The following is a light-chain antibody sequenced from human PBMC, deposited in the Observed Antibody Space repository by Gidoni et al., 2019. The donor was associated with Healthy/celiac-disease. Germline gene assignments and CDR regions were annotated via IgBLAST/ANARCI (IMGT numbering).Light chain of an antibody. J-gene: IGKJ1*01. Sequence: DIQMTQSPSSLSASVGDRFTIHCRARQSISSYLNWYQQKPGKAPKRLIYAASSLQSGVPSRFSGSGSGTDFTLTISSLQPEDFSTYYCQQSNSTPRTFAKGPRWKSN. CDR2: AAS. CDR3: QQSNSTPRT. V-gene: IGKV1-39*01. CDR1: QSISSY.